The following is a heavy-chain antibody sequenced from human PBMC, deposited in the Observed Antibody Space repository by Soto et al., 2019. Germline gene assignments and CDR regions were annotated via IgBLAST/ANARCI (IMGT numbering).Heavy chain of an antibody. J-gene: IGHJ3*02. CDR3: ARVKPQILSSGWYGVYDI. Sequence: EVQLLESGGGLVQPGGSLRLSCAASGFTFSTYSMTWVRQAPGKGLEWVSTIRDSGHSTHYADSVRGRFAISRDNSKHTLVLQMNSRTAEDTTVYYCARVKPQILSSGWYGVYDILGQGTMVTVSS. CDR2: IRDSGHST. CDR1: GFTFSTYS. V-gene: IGHV3-23*01. D-gene: IGHD6-19*01.